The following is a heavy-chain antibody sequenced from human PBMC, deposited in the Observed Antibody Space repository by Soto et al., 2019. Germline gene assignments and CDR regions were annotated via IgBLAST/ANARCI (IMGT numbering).Heavy chain of an antibody. CDR1: GGTFSSYA. Sequence: SVKVSCKASGGTFSSYAISWVRQAPGQGLEWMGGIIPIFGTANYAQKFQGRVTITADESTSTAYMELSSLRSEDTAVYYCARDKGAYKRAFDIWGEGTMVTVSS. CDR3: ARDKGAYKRAFDI. J-gene: IGHJ3*02. CDR2: IIPIFGTA. D-gene: IGHD1-26*01. V-gene: IGHV1-69*13.